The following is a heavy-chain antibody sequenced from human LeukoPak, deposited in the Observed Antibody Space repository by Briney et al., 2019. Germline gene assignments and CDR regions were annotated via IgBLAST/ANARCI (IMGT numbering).Heavy chain of an antibody. Sequence: ASVKVSCKAYGYAFRSYGFSWVRQAPGQGLEWMGWISSFDANTKSVEKLQGRVTMTTDTSTSTAYMELRSLRSDDTAVYYCARDAYGSGKGYFDYWGQGTLVTVSS. CDR2: ISSFDANT. J-gene: IGHJ4*02. CDR3: ARDAYGSGKGYFDY. V-gene: IGHV1-18*01. CDR1: GYAFRSYG. D-gene: IGHD3-10*01.